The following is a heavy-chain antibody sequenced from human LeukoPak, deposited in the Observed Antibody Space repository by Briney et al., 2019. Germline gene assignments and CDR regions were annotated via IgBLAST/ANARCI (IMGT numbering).Heavy chain of an antibody. Sequence: GGSLKLSCVASGFSFSTSLMGWVRQAPGKGLEWVSAISGGGETTYYADSVKGRFTISRGNSESTLYLRMDSLGADDTAVYYCAKVREAWDYWGQGTQVTVSS. J-gene: IGHJ4*02. CDR2: ISGGGETT. V-gene: IGHV3-23*01. CDR1: GFSFSTSL. CDR3: AKVREAWDY. D-gene: IGHD5-24*01.